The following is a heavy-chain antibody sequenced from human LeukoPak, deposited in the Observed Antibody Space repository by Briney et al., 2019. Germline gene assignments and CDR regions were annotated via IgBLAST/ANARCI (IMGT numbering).Heavy chain of an antibody. CDR1: GGSFSGYY. CDR2: INHSGST. Sequence: SETLSLTCAVYGGSFSGYYWSWIRQPPGKGLEWIGEINHSGSTNYDPSLKSRVTISVDTSKNQFSLKLSSVTAADTAVYYCARGVMSDYWGQGTLVTVSS. J-gene: IGHJ4*02. D-gene: IGHD3-16*01. V-gene: IGHV4-34*01. CDR3: ARGVMSDY.